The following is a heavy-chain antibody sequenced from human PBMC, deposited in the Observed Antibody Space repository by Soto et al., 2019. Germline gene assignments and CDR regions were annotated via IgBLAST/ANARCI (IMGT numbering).Heavy chain of an antibody. Sequence: QVQLQQWGAGLLKPSETLSLTCAVYGGSFSGYYWSWIRQPPGKGLEWIGEMNHSGSTNYNPSLKRRVTISEDTSKNQFSLKLSSVTAADPAVYYCARRHWYFDLWGRGTLVTVSS. CDR2: MNHSGST. V-gene: IGHV4-34*01. J-gene: IGHJ2*01. CDR1: GGSFSGYY. CDR3: ARRHWYFDL.